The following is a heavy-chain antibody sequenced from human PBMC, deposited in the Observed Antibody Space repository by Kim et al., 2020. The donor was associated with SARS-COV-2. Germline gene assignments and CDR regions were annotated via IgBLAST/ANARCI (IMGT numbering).Heavy chain of an antibody. V-gene: IGHV4-4*02. J-gene: IGHJ1*01. CDR3: ARVAVASEYFQH. Sequence: NYNPSLKSRVTISVDKSKNQFSLKLSSVTAADTAVYYCARVAVASEYFQHWGQGTLVTVSS. D-gene: IGHD6-19*01.